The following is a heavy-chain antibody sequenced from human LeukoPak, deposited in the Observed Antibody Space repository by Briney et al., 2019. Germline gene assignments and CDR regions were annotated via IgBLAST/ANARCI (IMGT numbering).Heavy chain of an antibody. V-gene: IGHV3-11*06. D-gene: IGHD5-24*01. CDR1: GFTFSDYY. J-gene: IGHJ4*02. CDR2: IGIASGNT. Sequence: GGSLRLSCAASGFTFSDYYTRWICPAPGKGLEWISYIGIASGNTNYADSVKGRFTISGDKAKNSLYLQMNSLRVEDTAVYYCARDYKYAFDNWGQGTLVTVSS. CDR3: ARDYKYAFDN.